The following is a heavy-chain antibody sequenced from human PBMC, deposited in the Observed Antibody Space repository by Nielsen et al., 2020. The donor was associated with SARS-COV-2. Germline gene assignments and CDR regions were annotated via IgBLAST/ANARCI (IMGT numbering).Heavy chain of an antibody. V-gene: IGHV7-4-1*02. CDR3: ARGVLRYFDWSGSDIDY. CDR1: GYTFTSYA. J-gene: IGHJ4*02. D-gene: IGHD3-9*01. CDR2: INTNTGNP. Sequence: ASVKVSCKASGYTFTSYAMNWARQAPGQGLEWMGWINTNTGNPTYAQGFTGRFVFSLDTSVSTAYLQISSLKAEDTAVYYCARGVLRYFDWSGSDIDYWGQGTLVTVSS.